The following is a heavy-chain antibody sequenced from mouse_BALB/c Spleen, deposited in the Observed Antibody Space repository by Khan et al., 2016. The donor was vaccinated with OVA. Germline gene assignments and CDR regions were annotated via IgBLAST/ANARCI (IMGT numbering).Heavy chain of an antibody. CDR1: GYTFTNYG. V-gene: IGHV9-3-1*01. Sequence: QIQLVQSGPELKKPGETVKISCKASGYTFTNYGMNWVKQPPGKGLKWMGWINTYTGEPTFVDDFKGRFAFSLETSASTAYLQINNLKNDDTATYFCSRCYWYFDVWGAGTTVTVSS. CDR3: SRCYWYFDV. CDR2: INTYTGEP. J-gene: IGHJ1*01.